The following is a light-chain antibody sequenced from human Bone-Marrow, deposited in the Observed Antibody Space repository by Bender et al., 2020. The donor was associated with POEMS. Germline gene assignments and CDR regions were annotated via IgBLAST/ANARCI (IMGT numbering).Light chain of an antibody. V-gene: IGLV1-44*01. J-gene: IGLJ3*02. Sequence: QSVLTQLPSASGTPGQRVTISCSGSNSNIGTNAVHWYQQFPGKAPNLLIYSDNQRPSGVPDRFYAFKSGTSASLAISGLQSEDEADYYCAAWDAGLSGGVCGGGTKLTVL. CDR1: NSNIGTNA. CDR2: SDN. CDR3: AAWDAGLSGGV.